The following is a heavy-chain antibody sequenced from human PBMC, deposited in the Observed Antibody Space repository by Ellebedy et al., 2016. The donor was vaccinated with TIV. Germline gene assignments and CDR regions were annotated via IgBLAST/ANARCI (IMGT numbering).Heavy chain of an antibody. CDR3: ARGAPFPYYFDS. CDR2: IYHSGSN. CDR1: GGFISNYY. J-gene: IGHJ4*02. Sequence: MPSETLSLTCAVSGGFISNYYWTWIRQSPETGLEWIGYIYHSGSNGSNPSLKSRVTISVDTPKNQFSLKLNSVPAADTAVYYCARGAPFPYYFDSWGQGLLVTVSS. V-gene: IGHV4-59*01.